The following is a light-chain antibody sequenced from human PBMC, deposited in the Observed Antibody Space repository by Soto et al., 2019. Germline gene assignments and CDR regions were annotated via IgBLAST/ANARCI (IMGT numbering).Light chain of an antibody. CDR3: STWDDNLNNWL. V-gene: IGLV1-44*01. CDR1: SSNIGGNT. CDR2: SDN. Sequence: QSALTQPPSTSGTPGQRVIISCSGSSSNIGGNTVNWYQHLTGAAPKLLIHSDNQRPSGVPDRFSGSKSGTSASLAISGLQSEDEADYYCSTWDDNLNNWLFGGGTKVTVL. J-gene: IGLJ3*02.